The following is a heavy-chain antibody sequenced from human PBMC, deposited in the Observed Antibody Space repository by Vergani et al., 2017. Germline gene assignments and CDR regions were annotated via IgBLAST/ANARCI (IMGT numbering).Heavy chain of an antibody. J-gene: IGHJ3*02. CDR2: IYHSGST. D-gene: IGHD3-22*01. CDR1: GGSISSGGYS. Sequence: QLQLQESGSGLVKPSQTLSLTCAVSGGSISSGGYSWSWIRQPPGKGLEWIGYIYHSGSTYYNPSLKSRVTISVDRSKNQFSLKLSSVTAADTAVYYCARYYYDSSGPLSDAFDIWGQGTMVTVSS. CDR3: ARYYYDSSGPLSDAFDI. V-gene: IGHV4-30-2*01.